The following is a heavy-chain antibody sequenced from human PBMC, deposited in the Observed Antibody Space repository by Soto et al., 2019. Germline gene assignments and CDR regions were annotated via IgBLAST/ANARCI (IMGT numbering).Heavy chain of an antibody. V-gene: IGHV3-48*02. J-gene: IGHJ4*02. CDR1: GFTFSSYS. D-gene: IGHD3-22*01. CDR2: ISSSSSTI. CDR3: ARDSGGYYDSSGYYY. Sequence: EVQLVESGRGLVQPGGSLRLSCAASGFTFSSYSMNWVRQAPGKGLEWVSYISSSSSTIYYADSVKGRFTISRDNAKNSLYLQMNSLRDEDTAVYYCARDSGGYYDSSGYYYWGQGTLVTVSS.